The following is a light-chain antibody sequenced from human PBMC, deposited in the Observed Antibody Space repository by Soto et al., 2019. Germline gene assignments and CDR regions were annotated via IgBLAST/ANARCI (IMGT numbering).Light chain of an antibody. V-gene: IGLV2-14*01. CDR3: SSYTSRTRV. J-gene: IGLJ3*02. Sequence: QSALTQPASVSGSPGQSITISCTGTSSDVGGYNYVSWYQQHPGKAPKLIIYDVSNRPSGVSNRFSGSKTRKTASLTISGLQAEDEADYYCSSYTSRTRVFGGGTQLTVL. CDR1: SSDVGGYNY. CDR2: DVS.